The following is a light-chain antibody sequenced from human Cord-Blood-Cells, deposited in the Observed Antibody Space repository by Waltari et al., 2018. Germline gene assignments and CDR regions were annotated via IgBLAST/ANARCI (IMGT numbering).Light chain of an antibody. Sequence: DIVMTQSPDSLAVSLGERATINCKSSQSVLYSSNNKNYLAWYQQKPGQLPKLLIYWASTRESGVPDRFSGSGSGTDFTLTISSLQAEDGAVYYCQQYYSTPLTFGGGTKVEIK. J-gene: IGKJ4*01. CDR3: QQYYSTPLT. CDR2: WAS. V-gene: IGKV4-1*01. CDR1: QSVLYSSNNKNY.